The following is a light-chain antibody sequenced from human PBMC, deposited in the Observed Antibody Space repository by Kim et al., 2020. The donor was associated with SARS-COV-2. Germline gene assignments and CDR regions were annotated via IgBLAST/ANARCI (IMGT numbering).Light chain of an antibody. Sequence: AIRITQSPSSPSASTGDRVTITCRASQGISSYLAWYQQKPGKAPKLLIYAASTLQSGVPSRFSGSGSGTDFTLTISCLQSEDFATYYCQQYYSYLYTFGQGTKLEI. V-gene: IGKV1-8*01. CDR1: QGISSY. J-gene: IGKJ2*01. CDR3: QQYYSYLYT. CDR2: AAS.